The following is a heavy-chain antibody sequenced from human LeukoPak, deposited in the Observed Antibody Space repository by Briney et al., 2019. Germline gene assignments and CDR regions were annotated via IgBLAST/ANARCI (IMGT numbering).Heavy chain of an antibody. CDR2: IYYSGST. V-gene: IGHV4-59*01. Sequence: SETLSLTCTVSGGSISSYYWSWIRQPPGKGLEWIGYIYYSGSTNYNPSLKSRVTISVDTSKNQFSLKLSSVTAADTAVYYCAISRGEGDYGVNFDLWGRGTLVTVSS. CDR3: AISRGEGDYGVNFDL. J-gene: IGHJ2*01. D-gene: IGHD4-17*01. CDR1: GGSISSYY.